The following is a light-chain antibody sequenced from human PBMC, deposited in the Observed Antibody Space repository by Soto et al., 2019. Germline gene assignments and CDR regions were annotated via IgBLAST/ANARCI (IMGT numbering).Light chain of an antibody. V-gene: IGKV3-15*01. CDR3: QQYNNWPPVFT. CDR1: QSVSNN. Sequence: ERVMTQSPATLSVSPGERATLSCRASQSVSNNLAWYQQKPGQAPRLLIYGASTRATGIPARFSGSGSGTEFTLTISSLKSEDFAVYYCQQYNNWPPVFTFGPGTKVDIK. J-gene: IGKJ3*01. CDR2: GAS.